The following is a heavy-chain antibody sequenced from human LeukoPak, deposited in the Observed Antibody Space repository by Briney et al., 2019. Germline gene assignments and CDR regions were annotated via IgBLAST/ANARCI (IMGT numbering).Heavy chain of an antibody. CDR3: VKDRIEGRSGWYYFDY. D-gene: IGHD6-19*01. J-gene: IGHJ4*02. Sequence: GGSLRLSCAASGFTFSSYAMHWVRQAPGKGLEYVSAISSNGGSTYYADSVKGRFTISRDNSKNTLYLQMSSLRAEDTAVYYCVKDRIEGRSGWYYFDYWGQGTLVTASS. CDR2: ISSNGGST. V-gene: IGHV3-64D*06. CDR1: GFTFSSYA.